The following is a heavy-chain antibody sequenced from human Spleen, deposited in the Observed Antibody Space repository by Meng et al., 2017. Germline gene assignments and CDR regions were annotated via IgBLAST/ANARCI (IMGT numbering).Heavy chain of an antibody. V-gene: IGHV1-18*01. Sequence: QVQLEQSGAEVKKPGASVKVSCRASGYTFSSYGIGWVRQAPGQGLEWMGWISGYNGDTNYAQKFQGRVTMTTDTSTTTAYMELRSLRSDDTAVYYCARDRAIAATGREVDCWGQGTLVTVSS. CDR1: GYTFSSYG. J-gene: IGHJ4*02. CDR2: ISGYNGDT. D-gene: IGHD6-13*01. CDR3: ARDRAIAATGREVDC.